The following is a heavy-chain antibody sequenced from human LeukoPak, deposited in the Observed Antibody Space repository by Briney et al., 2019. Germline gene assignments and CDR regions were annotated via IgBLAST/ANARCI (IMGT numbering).Heavy chain of an antibody. CDR1: GFTFSSYS. D-gene: IGHD2-2*01. CDR3: ARDRFDIVVVPAAPDY. J-gene: IGHJ4*02. CDR2: ISSSSSTI. Sequence: PGGSLRLSCAASGFTFSSYSMNWVRQAPGKGLEWVSYISSSSSTIYYADSVKGRFTISRDNAKNSLYLQMNSLRAEDTAVYYCARDRFDIVVVPAAPDYWGQGTLVTVSS. V-gene: IGHV3-48*01.